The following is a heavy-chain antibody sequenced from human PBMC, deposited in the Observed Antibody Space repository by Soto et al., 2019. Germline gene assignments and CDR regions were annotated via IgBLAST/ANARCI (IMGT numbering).Heavy chain of an antibody. CDR2: ISSSGSTL. D-gene: IGHD7-27*01. CDR1: GFTFSDYY. CDR3: ARVRKLGINYYYGMDV. J-gene: IGHJ6*02. V-gene: IGHV3-11*01. Sequence: GGSLRLSCAASGFTFSDYYMSWIRQAPGKGLEWVSYISSSGSTLYYADSVKGRFTISGDNAKNSLYLQMNSLRAEDTAVYYCARVRKLGINYYYGMDVWGQGTTVTVSS.